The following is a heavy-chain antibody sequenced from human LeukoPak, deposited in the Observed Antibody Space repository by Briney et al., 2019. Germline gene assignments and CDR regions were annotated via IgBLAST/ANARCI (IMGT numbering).Heavy chain of an antibody. V-gene: IGHV1-46*01. D-gene: IGHD3-9*01. Sequence: ASVKVSCKASGYTFTSYYMHWVRQAPGQGLEWMGIINPSGGSTSYAQKFQGRVTMTRDTSTSTAYMELRSLRSDDTAVYYCARRNYDILTGYYRYYYYGMDVWGQGTTVTVSS. CDR2: INPSGGST. CDR1: GYTFTSYY. CDR3: ARRNYDILTGYYRYYYYGMDV. J-gene: IGHJ6*02.